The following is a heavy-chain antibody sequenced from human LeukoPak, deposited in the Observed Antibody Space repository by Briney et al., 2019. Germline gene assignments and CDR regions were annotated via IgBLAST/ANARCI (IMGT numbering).Heavy chain of an antibody. D-gene: IGHD6-19*01. CDR3: ATFNGYSSGGHYCDY. CDR2: INPSGGST. Sequence: ASVKVSCKASGYTFTGYNMHWVRQAPGQGLEWMGIINPSGGSTSYAQKFQGRVTMTRDTSTSTVYMELSSLRSEDTAVYYCATFNGYSSGGHYCDYWGQGTLVTVSS. V-gene: IGHV1-46*01. CDR1: GYTFTGYN. J-gene: IGHJ4*02.